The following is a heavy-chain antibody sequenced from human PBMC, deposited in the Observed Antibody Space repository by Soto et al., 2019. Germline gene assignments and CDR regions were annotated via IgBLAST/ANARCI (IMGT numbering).Heavy chain of an antibody. J-gene: IGHJ5*02. Sequence: ASVKVSCKASGYTFTGYYMHWVRQATGQGLEWMGWMNPNSGNTGYAQKFQGRVTMTRNTSISTAYMELSSLRSEDTAVYYCARDNYDFWSGLGNWFDPWGQGTLVTVSS. CDR3: ARDNYDFWSGLGNWFDP. CDR1: GYTFTGYY. CDR2: MNPNSGNT. D-gene: IGHD3-3*01. V-gene: IGHV1-8*02.